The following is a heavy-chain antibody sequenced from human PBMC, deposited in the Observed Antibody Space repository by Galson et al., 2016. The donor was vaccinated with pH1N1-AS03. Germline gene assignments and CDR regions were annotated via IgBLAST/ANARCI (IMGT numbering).Heavy chain of an antibody. CDR3: ARDLGGGIIKEAY. D-gene: IGHD3-10*01. V-gene: IGHV1-2*06. J-gene: IGHJ4*02. CDR2: INPNTGAA. Sequence: SVKVSCKASGYTFTGFFMHWVRQAPGQGLEWMGRINPNTGAANYAQKFQGRVTMTRDTSTSTAYMELRSLRPDDTAVFYCARDLGGGIIKEAYWGQGTLVTVSP. CDR1: GYTFTGFF.